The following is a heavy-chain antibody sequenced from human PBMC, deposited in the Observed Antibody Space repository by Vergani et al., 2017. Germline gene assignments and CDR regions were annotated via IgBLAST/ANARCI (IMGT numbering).Heavy chain of an antibody. Sequence: EVQLLESGGDLVQPGGYLRLSCAASGFTFNHYAMNWVRQAPGKGLEWVSGISGSGGSTYYAGSVKGRFTISRDSSKNTLYLQMNSLSAGDTAVYYCAKANPRKSGYDYLYYYHAMDVWGQGTTVTVSS. CDR3: AKANPRKSGYDYLYYYHAMDV. CDR2: ISGSGGST. J-gene: IGHJ6*02. D-gene: IGHD5-12*01. V-gene: IGHV3-23*01. CDR1: GFTFNHYA.